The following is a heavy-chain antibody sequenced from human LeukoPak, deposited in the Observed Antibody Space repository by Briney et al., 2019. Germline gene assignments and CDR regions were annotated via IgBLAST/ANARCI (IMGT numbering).Heavy chain of an antibody. V-gene: IGHV3-7*01. CDR1: GFTFSSYW. D-gene: IGHD3-22*01. Sequence: PGGSLRLSCAASGFTFSSYWMSWVRQAPGEGLEWVANIKQDGSEKFYVDSVKGRFTISRDNANNSLYLQMNSLRAEDTAVYYCARSSDYDSGDYYPFQHWGQGTLVTVSS. CDR3: ARSSDYDSGDYYPFQH. CDR2: IKQDGSEK. J-gene: IGHJ1*01.